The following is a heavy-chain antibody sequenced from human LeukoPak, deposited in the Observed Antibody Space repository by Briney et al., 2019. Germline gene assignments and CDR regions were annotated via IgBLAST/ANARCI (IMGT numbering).Heavy chain of an antibody. V-gene: IGHV4-61*01. CDR3: AREDYGGPADY. J-gene: IGHJ4*02. D-gene: IGHD4-23*01. Sequence: SETLSLTCTVSGGSVSSGSYYWSWIRQPPGKGLEWIGYIYYSGSTNYNPSLKSRVTISVDTSKNQFSLKLSSVTAADTAAYYCAREDYGGPADYWGQGTLVTVSS. CDR2: IYYSGST. CDR1: GGSVSSGSYY.